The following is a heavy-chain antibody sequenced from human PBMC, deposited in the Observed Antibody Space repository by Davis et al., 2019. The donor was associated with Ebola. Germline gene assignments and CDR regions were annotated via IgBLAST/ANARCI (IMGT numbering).Heavy chain of an antibody. D-gene: IGHD2-15*01. CDR3: ARTVVAPDY. V-gene: IGHV3-11*01. CDR1: GFTFRDYY. J-gene: IGHJ4*02. CDR2: ISSSGSTI. Sequence: SLKIPCAASGFTFRDYYMSWIRQAPGKGLEWVSYISSSGSTIYYADSVKGRFTISRDNAKNSLYLQMNSLRAEDTAVYYCARTVVAPDYWGQGTLVTVSS.